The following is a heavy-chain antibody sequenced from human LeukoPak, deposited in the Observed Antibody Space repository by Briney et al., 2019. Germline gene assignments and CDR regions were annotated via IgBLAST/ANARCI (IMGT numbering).Heavy chain of an antibody. CDR1: GGPFSGYY. Sequence: SETLSLTCAVYGGPFSGYYWSWIRQSPGKGLEWIGEINHSGSTNYNPSLKSRVTISVDTSKNQSSLKLSSVTAADTAVYYCAGGRASYDFWSGYLFDYWGQGTLVTVSS. V-gene: IGHV4-34*01. CDR2: INHSGST. D-gene: IGHD3-3*01. CDR3: AGGRASYDFWSGYLFDY. J-gene: IGHJ4*02.